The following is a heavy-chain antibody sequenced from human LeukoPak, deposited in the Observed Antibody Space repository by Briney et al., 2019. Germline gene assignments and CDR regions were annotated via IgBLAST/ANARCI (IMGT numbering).Heavy chain of an antibody. Sequence: GGPLRLSCAASGFTFSSYWMSWVRQAPGKGLEWVANIKQDGSEKYYVDSVKGRFTISRDNAKNSLYLQMNSLRAEDTAVYYCARGRYCSSTSCYSLGYYYMDVWGKGTTVTVSS. CDR1: GFTFSSYW. D-gene: IGHD2-2*01. CDR2: IKQDGSEK. J-gene: IGHJ6*03. V-gene: IGHV3-7*01. CDR3: ARGRYCSSTSCYSLGYYYMDV.